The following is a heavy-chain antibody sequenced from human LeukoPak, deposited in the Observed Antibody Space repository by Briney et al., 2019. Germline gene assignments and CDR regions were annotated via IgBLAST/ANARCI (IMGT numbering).Heavy chain of an antibody. CDR2: ISPSGSST. CDR3: AKDLYDFWSWGFDY. J-gene: IGHJ4*02. CDR1: GFTFTSYA. D-gene: IGHD3-3*01. Sequence: PGGSLRLSCAASGFTFTSYALTWVRQAPGKGLEWVSSISPSGSSTYYADSVKGRFTISRDNSKNTLYLQMNSLRAEDTAVYYCAKDLYDFWSWGFDYWGQGTLVTVSS. V-gene: IGHV3-23*01.